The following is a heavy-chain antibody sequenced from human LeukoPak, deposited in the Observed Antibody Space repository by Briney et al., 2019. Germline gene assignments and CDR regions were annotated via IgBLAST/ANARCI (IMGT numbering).Heavy chain of an antibody. D-gene: IGHD4-11*01. CDR3: ARATVTTIGFDP. Sequence: SETLSLTCTVSGGSISSGDYYWSWIRQPPGKGLEWIGYIYYSGSTYYNPSLKSRVTISVDTSKNQFSLKLSSVTAADTAVYYCARATVTTIGFDPWGQGTLVTVSS. CDR2: IYYSGST. J-gene: IGHJ5*02. V-gene: IGHV4-30-4*01. CDR1: GGSISSGDYY.